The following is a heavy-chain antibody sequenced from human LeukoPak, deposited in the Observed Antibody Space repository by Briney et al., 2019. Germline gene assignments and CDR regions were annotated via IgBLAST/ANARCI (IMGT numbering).Heavy chain of an antibody. CDR2: INTNTGHP. CDR1: GYTLTELS. D-gene: IGHD3-22*01. CDR3: ARLGFVGYYDSSANWFDP. J-gene: IGHJ5*02. V-gene: IGHV7-4-1*02. Sequence: GASVKVSCKVSGYTLTELSMHWVRQAPGQGLEWMGWINTNTGHPTYAQGFTGRFVFSLDTSVSTAYLQISSLKAEDTAVYYCARLGFVGYYDSSANWFDPWGQGTLVTVSS.